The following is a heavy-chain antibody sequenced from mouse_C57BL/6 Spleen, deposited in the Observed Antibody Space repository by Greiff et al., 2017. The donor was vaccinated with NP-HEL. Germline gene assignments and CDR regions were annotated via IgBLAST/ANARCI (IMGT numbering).Heavy chain of an antibody. V-gene: IGHV1-61*01. D-gene: IGHD4-1*01. Sequence: QVQLKQPGAELVRPGSSVKLSCKASGYTFTSYWMDWVKQRPGQGLEWIGNIYPSDSETHYNQKFKDKATLTVDKSSSTAYMQLSSLTSEDSAVYYCARGGTGLDYWGQGTTLTVSS. J-gene: IGHJ2*01. CDR2: IYPSDSET. CDR1: GYTFTSYW. CDR3: ARGGTGLDY.